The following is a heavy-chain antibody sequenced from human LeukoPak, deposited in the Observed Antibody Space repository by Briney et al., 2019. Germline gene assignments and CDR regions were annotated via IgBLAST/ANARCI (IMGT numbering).Heavy chain of an antibody. Sequence: PGGSLRLSCAASGFTFSSYAMSWVRQAPGKGLEWVWAISGSGGSTYYADSVKGRFTISRDNPKNPLYLQMTSLRAEDTAVYYCAKGLYSSTLGYYWGQGTLVTVSS. D-gene: IGHD2-2*01. V-gene: IGHV3-23*01. CDR2: ISGSGGST. CDR3: AKGLYSSTLGYY. J-gene: IGHJ4*02. CDR1: GFTFSSYA.